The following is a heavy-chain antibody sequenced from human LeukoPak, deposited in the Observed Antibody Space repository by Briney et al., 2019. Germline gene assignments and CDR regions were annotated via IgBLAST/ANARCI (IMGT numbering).Heavy chain of an antibody. CDR2: INHSGRT. CDR1: GGSFSGYY. Sequence: AETLSLTCAVYGGSFSGYYWSWIRQPPGKGLEWIGEINHSGRTNYNPSLKSRVTISVDTSKNQFSLKLSSVAAADTAVYYCARAGDSSGYSDYWGQGTLVTVSS. V-gene: IGHV4-34*01. J-gene: IGHJ4*02. CDR3: ARAGDSSGYSDY. D-gene: IGHD3-22*01.